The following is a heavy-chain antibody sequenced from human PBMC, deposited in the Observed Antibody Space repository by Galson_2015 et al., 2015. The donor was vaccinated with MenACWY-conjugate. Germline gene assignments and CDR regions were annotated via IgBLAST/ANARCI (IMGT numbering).Heavy chain of an antibody. J-gene: IGHJ3*02. CDR1: GFTFSSYW. CDR2: INTDGTTT. CDR3: ARAGSYRFEI. D-gene: IGHD3-10*01. V-gene: IGHV3-74*01. Sequence: SLRLSCAASGFTFSSYWLHWVRQAPGKGLVWVSRINTDGTTTNYADFVEGRFTISRDNAKDMAFLQMNSLRAEDTAVYYCARAGSYRFEIWGQGAMVTVSS.